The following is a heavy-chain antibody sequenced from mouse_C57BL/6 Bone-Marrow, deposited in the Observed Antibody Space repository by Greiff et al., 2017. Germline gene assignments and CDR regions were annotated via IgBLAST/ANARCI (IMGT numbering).Heavy chain of an antibody. J-gene: IGHJ3*01. D-gene: IGHD1-1*01. CDR3: AREGTTVVEGFAY. CDR2: IYPGSGST. CDR1: GYTFTSYW. V-gene: IGHV1-55*01. Sequence: VQLQQPGAELVKPGASVKMSCKASGYTFTSYWITWVKQRPGQGLEWIGDIYPGSGSTNYNEKFKSKATLTVDTSSSTAYMQLSSLTSEDSAVYYCAREGTTVVEGFAYWGQGTLVTVSA.